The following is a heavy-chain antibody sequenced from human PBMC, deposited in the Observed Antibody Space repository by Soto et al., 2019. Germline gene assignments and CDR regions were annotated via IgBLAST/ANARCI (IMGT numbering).Heavy chain of an antibody. CDR1: GFTFSDYA. J-gene: IGHJ6*03. CDR3: AKGGNTNNNYYSYVDV. Sequence: EVQLLESGGGLVQPGGSLRLSCAASGFTFSDYALSWVRQAPGKGLEWVSTISGSGDNTYHADSVKGRITVSRDNSKNTLYLQMSSLSAEDTAVYYCAKGGNTNNNYYSYVDVWGKGTAVTVSS. V-gene: IGHV3-23*01. D-gene: IGHD1-1*01. CDR2: ISGSGDNT.